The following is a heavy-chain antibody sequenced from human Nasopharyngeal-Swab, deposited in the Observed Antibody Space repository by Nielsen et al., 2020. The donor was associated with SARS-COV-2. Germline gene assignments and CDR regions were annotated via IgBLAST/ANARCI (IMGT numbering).Heavy chain of an antibody. Sequence: GESLKISCAASGFTFSSYDMHWARQATGKGLEWVSAIGTAGDTYYPGSVKGRFTISRENAKNSLYLQMNSLRAGDTAVYYCARGYDSSGYLRPIDAFDIWGQGTMVTVSS. CDR2: IGTAGDT. J-gene: IGHJ3*02. CDR3: ARGYDSSGYLRPIDAFDI. D-gene: IGHD3-22*01. V-gene: IGHV3-13*04. CDR1: GFTFSSYD.